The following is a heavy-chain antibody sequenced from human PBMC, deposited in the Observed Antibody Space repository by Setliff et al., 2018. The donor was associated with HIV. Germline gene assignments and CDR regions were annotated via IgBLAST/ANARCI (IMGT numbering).Heavy chain of an antibody. CDR1: GGSISSRSYY. CDR3: ARFVFGSGYYFDY. V-gene: IGHV4-61*02. Sequence: KASETLSLTCTVSGGSISSRSYYWSWIRQPAGKGLEWIGRIYTSGSTNYNPSLKSRVTISVDTSKNQFSLKLSSVTAADTAVYYCARFVFGSGYYFDYWGQGTLVTVSS. D-gene: IGHD3-22*01. CDR2: IYTSGST. J-gene: IGHJ4*02.